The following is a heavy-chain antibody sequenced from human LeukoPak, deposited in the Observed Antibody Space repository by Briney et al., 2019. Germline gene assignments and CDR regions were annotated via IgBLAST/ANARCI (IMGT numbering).Heavy chain of an antibody. Sequence: GGSLRLSCAASGFTFSDYYMSWIRQAPGKGLEWVSYISSSGSTIYYADSVKGRFTISRDNSKNTLYLQMNSLRAEDTAVYYCARDPGVGDHPLYLAYWGQGTLVTVSS. CDR2: ISSSGSTI. CDR1: GFTFSDYY. CDR3: ARDPGVGDHPLYLAY. J-gene: IGHJ4*02. V-gene: IGHV3-11*04. D-gene: IGHD2-8*01.